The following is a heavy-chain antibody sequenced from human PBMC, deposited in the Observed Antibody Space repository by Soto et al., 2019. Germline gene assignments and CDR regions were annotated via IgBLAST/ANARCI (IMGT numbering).Heavy chain of an antibody. Sequence: EVQLVESGGGLVQFGGSLRLSCAASGFTFSSYWMHWVRQVPGKGLVWVSRIKGDGTNTDYADSVKGRFTISRDNVKNPLYLQMSSLRAEDTAVYYCARGLSGYYGFDYWGRGTLVTVSS. J-gene: IGHJ4*02. CDR3: ARGLSGYYGFDY. CDR2: IKGDGTNT. V-gene: IGHV3-74*01. CDR1: GFTFSSYW. D-gene: IGHD5-12*01.